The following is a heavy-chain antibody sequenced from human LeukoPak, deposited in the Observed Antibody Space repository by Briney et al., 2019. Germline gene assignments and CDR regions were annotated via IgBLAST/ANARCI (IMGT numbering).Heavy chain of an antibody. CDR1: GVSINNYS. D-gene: IGHD4-17*01. CDR2: IYTSGST. Sequence: SETLSLTCTVSGVSINNYSWSWIRQPPGKGLEWIWYIYTSGSTTYNPSPKSRVTISLDTSKKQFSLKRSSVTAADTAVYYCARGTTVTTNFDYWGQGTLVTVSS. CDR3: ARGTTVTTNFDY. V-gene: IGHV4-4*08. J-gene: IGHJ4*02.